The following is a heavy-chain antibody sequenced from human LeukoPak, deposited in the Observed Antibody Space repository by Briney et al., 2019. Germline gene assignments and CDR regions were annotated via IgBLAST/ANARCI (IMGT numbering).Heavy chain of an antibody. V-gene: IGHV1-46*01. CDR3: ARGARGLCSSTSCYATGYYYYMDV. D-gene: IGHD2-2*01. CDR1: GYTFTSYY. CDR2: INPSGGST. Sequence: ASVKVSCKASGYTFTSYYMHWVRQAPGQGLEWMGIINPSGGSTSYAQKFQGRVTMTRDMSTSTVYMELSSLRSEDTAVYYCARGARGLCSSTSCYATGYYYYMDVWGKGTTVTVSS. J-gene: IGHJ6*03.